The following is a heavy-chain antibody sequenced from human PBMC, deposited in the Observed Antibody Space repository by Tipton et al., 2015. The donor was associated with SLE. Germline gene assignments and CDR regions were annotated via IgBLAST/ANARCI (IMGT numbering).Heavy chain of an antibody. V-gene: IGHV4-59*11. J-gene: IGHJ4*02. Sequence: TLSLTCTVSGGSISSHYWSWIRQPPGKGLEWIGYIYYSGSTNYNPSLKSRVTISVDTSKNQFSLKLSSVTAADTAVYYCARELAIFGVGFDYWGQGTLVTVSS. D-gene: IGHD3-3*01. CDR2: IYYSGST. CDR1: GGSISSHY. CDR3: ARELAIFGVGFDY.